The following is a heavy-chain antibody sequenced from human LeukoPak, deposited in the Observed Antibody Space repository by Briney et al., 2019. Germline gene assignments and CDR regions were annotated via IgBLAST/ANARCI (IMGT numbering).Heavy chain of an antibody. J-gene: IGHJ4*02. Sequence: ASVKVSCKASGYIFSSYAMHWVRQAPGQRLEWMGWINVGNSNTKYSQKFQGRVTITRDTSASTAYMEVSSLRSEDTAVYYCARELLRSDGFDYWGQGTLVTVSS. CDR1: GYIFSSYA. V-gene: IGHV1-3*01. CDR3: ARELLRSDGFDY. CDR2: INVGNSNT. D-gene: IGHD1-26*01.